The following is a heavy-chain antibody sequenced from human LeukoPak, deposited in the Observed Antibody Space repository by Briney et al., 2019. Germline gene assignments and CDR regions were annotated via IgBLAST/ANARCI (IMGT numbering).Heavy chain of an antibody. J-gene: IGHJ3*02. D-gene: IGHD2-15*01. CDR2: ISGSGGST. Sequence: GGSLRLSCAASGFSFSSYAMSWVRQAPGKGLEWVSAISGSGGSTYYADSVKGRFTISRDNSKNTLYLQMNSLRAEDTAVYYCAKLEDIVVVVAATGSGHAFDIWGQGTMVTVSS. V-gene: IGHV3-23*01. CDR1: GFSFSSYA. CDR3: AKLEDIVVVVAATGSGHAFDI.